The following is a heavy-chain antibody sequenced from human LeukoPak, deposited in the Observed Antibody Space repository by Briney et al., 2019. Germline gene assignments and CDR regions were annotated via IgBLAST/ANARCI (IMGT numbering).Heavy chain of an antibody. Sequence: FSVKVSCKPSGCTFSSYAIMWVRQAAGQGLDWMEGVIPIFGTANYAQKFQGRVTITADESPSTAYMELSSLRSEDTAVYYCEREKFTMVRGVITYNWFDPWGKGTLVTVSS. D-gene: IGHD3-10*01. CDR3: EREKFTMVRGVITYNWFDP. V-gene: IGHV1-69*13. CDR1: GCTFSSYA. CDR2: VIPIFGTA. J-gene: IGHJ5*02.